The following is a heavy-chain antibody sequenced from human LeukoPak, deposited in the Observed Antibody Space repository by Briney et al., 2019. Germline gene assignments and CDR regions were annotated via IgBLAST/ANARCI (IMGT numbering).Heavy chain of an antibody. Sequence: GGSLRLSCAASGFTFSSYAMSWVRQCPGKGLEWVSVIYSGGSTYYADSVKGRFTISRDNSKNTLYLQMNSLRAEDTAVYYCARGVGYVDYWGQGTLVTVSS. CDR3: ARGVGYVDY. CDR2: IYSGGST. CDR1: GFTFSSYA. V-gene: IGHV3-53*01. J-gene: IGHJ4*02.